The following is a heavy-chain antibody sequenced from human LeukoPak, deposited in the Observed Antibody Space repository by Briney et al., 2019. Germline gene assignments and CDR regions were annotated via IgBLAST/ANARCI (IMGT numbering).Heavy chain of an antibody. D-gene: IGHD1-26*01. CDR3: ARGGGSYYRTFDY. CDR1: GFTFSSYG. J-gene: IGHJ4*02. V-gene: IGHV3-33*01. Sequence: GGSLRLSCAASGFTFSSYGMHWVRQAPGKGLEWVAVIWYDGSNKYYADSVKGRFTISRDNSKDTLYLQMNSLRAEDTAVYYCARGGGSYYRTFDYWGQGTLVTVSS. CDR2: IWYDGSNK.